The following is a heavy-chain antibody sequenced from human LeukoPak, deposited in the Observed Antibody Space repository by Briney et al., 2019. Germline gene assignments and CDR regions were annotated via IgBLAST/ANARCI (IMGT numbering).Heavy chain of an antibody. V-gene: IGHV3-23*01. CDR3: AKDTPPKSIVGPNDY. D-gene: IGHD3-22*01. CDR1: GFTVSSNY. CDR2: ISGSGGST. Sequence: PGGSLRLSCAASGFTVSSNYMSWVRQAPGKGLEWVSAISGSGGSTYYADSVKGRFTISRDNSKNTLYLQMNSLRAEDTAVYYCAKDTPPKSIVGPNDYWGQGTLVTVSS. J-gene: IGHJ4*02.